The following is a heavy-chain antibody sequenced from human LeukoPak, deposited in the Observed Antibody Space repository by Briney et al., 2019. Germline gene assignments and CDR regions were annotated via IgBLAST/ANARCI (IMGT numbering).Heavy chain of an antibody. Sequence: SETLSLTCAVYGGSFSGYYWSWIRQPPGKGLGWIGEINHSGSTNYNPSLKSRVTISVDTSKNQFSLKLSSVTAADTAVYYCARRDSNYPDYYYYMDVWGKGTTVTVS. CDR3: ARRDSNYPDYYYYMDV. CDR1: GGSFSGYY. CDR2: INHSGST. J-gene: IGHJ6*03. V-gene: IGHV4-34*01. D-gene: IGHD4-11*01.